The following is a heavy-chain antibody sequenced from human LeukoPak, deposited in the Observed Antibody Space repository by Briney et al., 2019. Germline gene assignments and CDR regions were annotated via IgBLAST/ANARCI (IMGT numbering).Heavy chain of an antibody. CDR2: IYTSGST. J-gene: IGHJ4*02. CDR3: ARDQPRAKGGYDY. CDR1: GGSISSGSYY. V-gene: IGHV4-61*02. D-gene: IGHD1-14*01. Sequence: SETLSLTCTVSGGSISSGSYYWSWIRQPAGKGLEWIGRIYTSGSTNYNPSLKSRVTISVDTSKNQFSLKLSSVTAADTAVYYCARDQPRAKGGYDYWGQGTLVTVSS.